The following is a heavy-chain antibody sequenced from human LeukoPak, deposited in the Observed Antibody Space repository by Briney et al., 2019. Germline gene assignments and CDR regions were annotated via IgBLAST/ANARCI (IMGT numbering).Heavy chain of an antibody. V-gene: IGHV4-59*11. CDR2: INYSGTT. D-gene: IGHD3-9*01. J-gene: IGHJ4*02. CDR1: GGSISSHN. Sequence: PSETLSLTCTVSGGSISSHNWSWIRQPPGKGLEWIGYINYSGTTNYNPSLKSRVTISVDTSKNQFSLKLSSMTAADTAVYYCARASNYDILTLEYWGQGTLVTVSS. CDR3: ARASNYDILTLEY.